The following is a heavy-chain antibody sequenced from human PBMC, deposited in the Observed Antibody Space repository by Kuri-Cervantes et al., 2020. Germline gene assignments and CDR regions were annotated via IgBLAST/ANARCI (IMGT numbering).Heavy chain of an antibody. Sequence: ASVKVSCKGSGYSFSLYGVSWVRQAPGHGLEWMGWISAYNGDTNYAQKLQGRVTMTTDTSTSTAYMELRSLRSDDTAVYYCARDKMGYLFDIWGQGKMVTVSS. CDR3: ARDKMGYLFDI. CDR2: ISAYNGDT. J-gene: IGHJ3*02. CDR1: GYSFSLYG. D-gene: IGHD5-24*01. V-gene: IGHV1-18*01.